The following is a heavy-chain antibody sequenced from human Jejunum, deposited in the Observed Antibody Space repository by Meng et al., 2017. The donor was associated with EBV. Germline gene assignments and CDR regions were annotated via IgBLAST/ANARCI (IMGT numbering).Heavy chain of an antibody. CDR2: VDPEDGET. V-gene: IGHV1-69-2*01. D-gene: IGHD1-7*01. Sequence: LGQGGSGGKKLGATVKISGKVSGNMFTDYYRHWVQQAPGKGLEWMGLVDPEDGETMYAEKFQGRVTITADTSTDTAYMELSSLRSEDTAVYYCATGHYNWKYPDYWGHGTLVTVSS. J-gene: IGHJ4*01. CDR3: ATGHYNWKYPDY. CDR1: GNMFTDYY.